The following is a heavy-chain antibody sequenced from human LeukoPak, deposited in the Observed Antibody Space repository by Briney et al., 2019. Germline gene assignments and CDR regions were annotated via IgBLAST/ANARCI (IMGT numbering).Heavy chain of an antibody. CDR1: GGSFSGYY. CDR2: INYSGST. D-gene: IGHD3-10*01. Sequence: SETLSLTCAVYGGSFSGYYWSWIRQPPRRGLEWSGEINYSGSTNYNPSRKSRVTISVDTSKNQFSLKLSSVTAADTAMYYCARLRVSRGVIITNYYYYYMDVWGKGTTVTISS. J-gene: IGHJ6*03. V-gene: IGHV4-34*01. CDR3: ARLRVSRGVIITNYYYYYMDV.